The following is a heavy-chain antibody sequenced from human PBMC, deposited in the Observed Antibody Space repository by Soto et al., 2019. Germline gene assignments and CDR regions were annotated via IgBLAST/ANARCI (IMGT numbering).Heavy chain of an antibody. D-gene: IGHD5-18*01. J-gene: IGHJ5*02. CDR2: ISGSGGSS. CDR1: GFAFSTYA. Sequence: GGSLRLSCAASGFAFSTYAMTWVRQAPGKGLEWVSVISGSGGSSYYAASVKGRFTISRDNSKNTLYLQMNSLRAEDTAVYYCARVGIQLWFEGWFDPWGQGTLVTVSS. CDR3: ARVGIQLWFEGWFDP. V-gene: IGHV3-23*01.